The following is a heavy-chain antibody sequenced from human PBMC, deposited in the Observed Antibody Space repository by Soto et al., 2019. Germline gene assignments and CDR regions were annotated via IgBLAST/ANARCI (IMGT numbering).Heavy chain of an antibody. CDR2: INHSGST. J-gene: IGHJ6*03. Sequence: SETLSLTCAVYGGSFSGYYWSWIRQPPGKGLEWIGEINHSGSTNYNPSLKSRVTISVDTSKNQFSLKLSSVTAADTAVYYCARAPHIVATSYRPPRNYYYYMDVWGKGTTVTVSS. D-gene: IGHD5-12*01. CDR1: GGSFSGYY. CDR3: ARAPHIVATSYRPPRNYYYYMDV. V-gene: IGHV4-34*01.